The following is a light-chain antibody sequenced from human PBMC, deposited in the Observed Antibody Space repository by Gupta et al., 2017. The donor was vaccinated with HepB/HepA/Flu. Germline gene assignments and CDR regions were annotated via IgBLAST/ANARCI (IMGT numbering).Light chain of an antibody. CDR1: RSDVDYNY. CDR3: CSYAGTYTWV. J-gene: IGLJ3*02. V-gene: IGLV2-11*01. Sequence: QSALTQPRSVSGSPGQSVTISCTGTRSDVDYNYVSWYQQHPGKAPKVMIYDVSKRPSGVPDRFSGSKSGNTASLTISGLQAEDEADYYCCSYAGTYTWVFGGGTKLTVL. CDR2: DVS.